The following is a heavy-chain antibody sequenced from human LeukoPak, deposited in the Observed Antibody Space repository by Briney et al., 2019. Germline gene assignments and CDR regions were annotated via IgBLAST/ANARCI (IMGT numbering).Heavy chain of an antibody. D-gene: IGHD3-22*01. CDR3: AKGSYYDSSGSFYFDY. CDR2: ISSNNRYI. V-gene: IGHV3-21*04. CDR1: GFTFSTYS. Sequence: KTGGSLRLSCAASGFTFSTYSMNWVRQAPGKGLEWVSSISSNNRYIYYADSVKGRFTISRDNSKNTLYVQVNSLGTEDTAAYYCAKGSYYDSSGSFYFDYWGQGTLVTVSS. J-gene: IGHJ4*02.